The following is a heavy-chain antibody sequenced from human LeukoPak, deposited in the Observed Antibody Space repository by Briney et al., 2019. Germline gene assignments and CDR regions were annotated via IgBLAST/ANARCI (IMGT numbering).Heavy chain of an antibody. V-gene: IGHV1-46*01. CDR3: ARDGSGSYYYYYYYMDV. CDR1: GYTFTSYG. D-gene: IGHD3-10*01. J-gene: IGHJ6*03. Sequence: ASVKVSCKASGYTFTSYGISWVRQAPGQGLGWMGIINPSGGSTSYAQKFQGRVTMTRDMSTSTVYMELSSLRSEDTAVFYCARDGSGSYYYYYYYMDVWGKGTTVTVSS. CDR2: INPSGGST.